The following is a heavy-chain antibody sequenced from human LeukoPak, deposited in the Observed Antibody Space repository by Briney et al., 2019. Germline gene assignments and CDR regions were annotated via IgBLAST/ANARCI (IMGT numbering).Heavy chain of an antibody. CDR2: ISYDRSNK. CDR1: GFTFSSYG. CDR3: AKELDTDYYDSSGYYAAFDI. Sequence: GGSLRLSCAASGFTFSSYGMHWVCQAPGKGLEWVAVISYDRSNKYYADSVKGRFTISKDNSKNTLYLQMNSLRAEDTAVYYCAKELDTDYYDSSGYYAAFDIWGQGTMVTVSS. J-gene: IGHJ3*02. V-gene: IGHV3-30*18. D-gene: IGHD3-22*01.